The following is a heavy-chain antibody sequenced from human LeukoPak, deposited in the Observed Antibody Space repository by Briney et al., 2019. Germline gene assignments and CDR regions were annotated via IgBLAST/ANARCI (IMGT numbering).Heavy chain of an antibody. J-gene: IGHJ4*02. V-gene: IGHV1-24*01. CDR2: FDPEDDEA. CDR3: ATDVTGTAPYDF. CDR1: GYSLSELS. Sequence: EASVTVSCKVSGYSLSELSIHWVRQAPGKGLEWMGGFDPEDDEAIYAQSLQGRVTMTEDTSTDTAYMELSGLTSDDAAVYYCATDVTGTAPYDFWGQGTLVTVS. D-gene: IGHD1-1*01.